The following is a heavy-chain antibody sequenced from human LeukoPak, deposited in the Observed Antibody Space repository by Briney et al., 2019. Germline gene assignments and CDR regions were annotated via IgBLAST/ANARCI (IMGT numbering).Heavy chain of an antibody. V-gene: IGHV5-51*01. J-gene: IGHJ5*02. CDR3: AIFTFGQEAQYNWFDP. CDR1: VYSFTSYW. D-gene: IGHD3-16*01. CDR2: IYPGDSDT. Sequence: GESLKISCKGSVYSFTSYWIGWVRQMPGKGLEWMGIIYPGDSDTRYSPSFQGQVTISADKSISTAYLQWSSLKASDTAMYYCAIFTFGQEAQYNWFDPWGQGTLVTVSS.